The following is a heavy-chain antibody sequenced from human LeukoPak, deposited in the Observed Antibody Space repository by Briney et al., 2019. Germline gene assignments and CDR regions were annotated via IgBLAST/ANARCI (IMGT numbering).Heavy chain of an antibody. CDR2: IYYSGST. Sequence: SETLSLTCAVYGGSFSGYYWSWIRQHPGKGLEWIGYIYYSGSTYYNPSLKSRVTISVDTSKNQFSLKLSSVTAADTAVYYCAREMATYFDYWGQGTLVTVSS. CDR3: AREMATYFDY. D-gene: IGHD5-24*01. J-gene: IGHJ4*02. V-gene: IGHV4-31*11. CDR1: GGSFSGYY.